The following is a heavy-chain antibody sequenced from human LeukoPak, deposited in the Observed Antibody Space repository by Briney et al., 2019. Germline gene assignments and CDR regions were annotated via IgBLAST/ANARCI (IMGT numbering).Heavy chain of an antibody. CDR3: ARGPITTRSHFGY. CDR2: IIPIFATA. J-gene: IGHJ4*02. D-gene: IGHD3-22*01. Sequence: SVKVSCKASGGTFSSYAISWVRQAPGQGLEWMGGIIPIFATANYAQKFQGRVTITADESTSTAYMELSSLRSEDTAVYYCARGPITTRSHFGYWGQGTLVTVSS. V-gene: IGHV1-69*01. CDR1: GGTFSSYA.